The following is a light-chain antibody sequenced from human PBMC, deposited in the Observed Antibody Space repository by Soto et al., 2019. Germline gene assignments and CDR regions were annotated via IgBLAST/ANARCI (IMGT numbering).Light chain of an antibody. CDR2: GTS. J-gene: IGKJ2*01. Sequence: IVLTQSPGTLSLSPRERATLSCRASQSISSRNLAWYQQKPGQAPRLLIYGTSSRATGIPDRFSGSGSVTDFTLTINRLEPEDFAVYYCQQYSDFPYTFGQGTKLEVK. CDR1: QSISSRN. V-gene: IGKV3-20*01. CDR3: QQYSDFPYT.